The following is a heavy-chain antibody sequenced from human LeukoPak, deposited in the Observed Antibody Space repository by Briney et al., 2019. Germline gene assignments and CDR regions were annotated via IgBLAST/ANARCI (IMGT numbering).Heavy chain of an antibody. V-gene: IGHV3-30*18. J-gene: IGHJ4*02. D-gene: IGHD6-6*01. CDR3: AKGLHSSSSYSY. Sequence: GGSLRLSCAASGFTFSSYGMHWVRQAPGKGLEWVAVISYGGSNKYYADSVKGRFTISRDNSKNTLYLQMNSLRAEDTAVYYCAKGLHSSSSYSYWGQGTLVTVSS. CDR1: GFTFSSYG. CDR2: ISYGGSNK.